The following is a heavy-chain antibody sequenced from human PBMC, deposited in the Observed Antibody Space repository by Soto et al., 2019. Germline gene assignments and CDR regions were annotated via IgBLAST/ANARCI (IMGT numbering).Heavy chain of an antibody. CDR3: ARHPTTYIWGSVDAFDI. Sequence: GESLKISCKGSGYSFTSYWIGWVRQMPGKGLEWMGIIYPGDSDTRYSPSFQGQVTISADKSISTAYLQWSSLKASDTAMYYCARHPTTYIWGSVDAFDIWGQGTMVTVSS. J-gene: IGHJ3*02. CDR2: IYPGDSDT. D-gene: IGHD3-16*01. V-gene: IGHV5-51*01. CDR1: GYSFTSYW.